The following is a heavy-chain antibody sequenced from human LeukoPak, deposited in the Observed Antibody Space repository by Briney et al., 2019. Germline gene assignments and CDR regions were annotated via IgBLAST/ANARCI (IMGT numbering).Heavy chain of an antibody. CDR1: GDSVSSGSYY. D-gene: IGHD1-1*01. V-gene: IGHV4-61*01. J-gene: IGHJ4*02. Sequence: PSETLSLTCTVSGDSVSSGSYYWSWIRQPPGKRLEWIGYIYYSGSTNYNPSLKSRVTISVGTSKTQFSLKVSSVTAADTAVYYCARRTDHNLDYWGQGTLVTVSS. CDR3: ARRTDHNLDY. CDR2: IYYSGST.